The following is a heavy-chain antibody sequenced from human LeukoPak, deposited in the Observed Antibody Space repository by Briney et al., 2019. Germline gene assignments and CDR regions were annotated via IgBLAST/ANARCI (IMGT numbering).Heavy chain of an antibody. CDR3: TKWSGFGDD. CDR1: GFTFSSNS. CDR2: ISGSGDST. V-gene: IGHV3-23*01. D-gene: IGHD3-10*01. J-gene: IGHJ4*02. Sequence: GGSLRLSCAASGFTFSSNSMTWVRQTPGKGLEWVSGISGSGDSTFYADSVKGRFTISRDNSRKTLYLQMSSLRTEHTAVYYCTKWSGFGDDWGQGTLVTLSS.